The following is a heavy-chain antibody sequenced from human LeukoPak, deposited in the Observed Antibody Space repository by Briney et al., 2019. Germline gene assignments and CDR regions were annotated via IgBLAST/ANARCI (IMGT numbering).Heavy chain of an antibody. J-gene: IGHJ4*02. V-gene: IGHV3-66*01. CDR3: AKDQFYPGSSYFDY. D-gene: IGHD1-26*01. CDR2: IYSGGST. Sequence: GGSLRLSCAASEFSVGSNYMTWVRQAPGKGLEWVSLIYSGGSTYYADSVKGRFTISRDNSKNTLYLQMNSLRAEDTAVYYCAKDQFYPGSSYFDYWGQGTLVTVSS. CDR1: EFSVGSNY.